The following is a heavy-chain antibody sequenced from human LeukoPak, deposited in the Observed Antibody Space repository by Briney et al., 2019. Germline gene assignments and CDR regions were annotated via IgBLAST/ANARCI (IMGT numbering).Heavy chain of an antibody. J-gene: IGHJ4*02. CDR1: GYTFTGYF. D-gene: IGHD6-25*01. CDR2: INSNSGVT. V-gene: IGHV1-2*02. CDR3: ARDLATSANWELDY. Sequence: ASVKVSCKASGYTFTGYFIHWVRQAPGQGLEWMGRINSNSGVTTYALGFQGRVTMTRDTSINTAYMELSSLRSDDTAVYYCARDLATSANWELDYWGQGTLITVSS.